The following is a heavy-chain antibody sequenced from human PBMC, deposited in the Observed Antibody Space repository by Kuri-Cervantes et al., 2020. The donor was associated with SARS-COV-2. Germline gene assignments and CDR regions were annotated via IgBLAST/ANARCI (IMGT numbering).Heavy chain of an antibody. CDR1: ESTFSSYA. V-gene: IGHV3-30-3*02. CDR3: AKNRHGSSWTYLDY. CDR2: ISYDGSNK. D-gene: IGHD6-13*01. Sequence: GESLKISCAASESTFSSYAMHWVRQAPGKGLEWVGVISYDGSNKDYADSVKGRFTISRDNSNNTLYLQMNSLRAEDTAVYYCAKNRHGSSWTYLDYWGQGALVTVSS. J-gene: IGHJ4*02.